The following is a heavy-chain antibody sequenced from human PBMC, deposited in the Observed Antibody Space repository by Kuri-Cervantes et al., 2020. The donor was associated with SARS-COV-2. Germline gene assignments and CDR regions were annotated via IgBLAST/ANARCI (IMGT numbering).Heavy chain of an antibody. CDR1: GYTFTGYY. V-gene: IGHV1-2*02. CDR2: IKPNNGDT. D-gene: IGHD3-3*01. J-gene: IGHJ3*02. Sequence: ASVKVSCKASGYTFTGYYIHWVRQAPGQGLEWMGRIKPNNGDTEYAQNFQGRVTTTRDTFSTTVYMELNSLRFDDTAVYYCARGKYWSGSGLEEAAFDIWGQGTLVTVSS. CDR3: ARGKYWSGSGLEEAAFDI.